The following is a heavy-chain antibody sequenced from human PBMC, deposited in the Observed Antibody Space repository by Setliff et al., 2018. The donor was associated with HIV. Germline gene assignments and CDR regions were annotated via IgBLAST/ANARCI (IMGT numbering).Heavy chain of an antibody. CDR3: ARAAAGNTGPFDL. V-gene: IGHV4-4*07. J-gene: IGHJ4*02. Sequence: PSETLSLTCTVPDSGTYYWSWIRQPAGKGLEWIGRVSGRGDTNYNPSLKSRVTMSVDTSKNQFSLKLTSVTASDTAVYYCARAAAGNTGPFDLWGQGSPVTVSS. D-gene: IGHD4-17*01. CDR1: DSGTYY. CDR2: VSGRGDT.